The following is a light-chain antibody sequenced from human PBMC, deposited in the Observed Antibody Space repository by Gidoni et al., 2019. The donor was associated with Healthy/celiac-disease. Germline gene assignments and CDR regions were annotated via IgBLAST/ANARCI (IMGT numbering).Light chain of an antibody. CDR1: QSGSSSY. J-gene: IGKJ3*01. Sequence: EIVLTQSPGTLSLSPGERATLSCRASQSGSSSYLAWYPQKPGQAPRLLIYGASSRATCIPDRFSGSGSGTDFTLTISRLEPEDFAVYYCQQYGSSQFTFGPGTKVDIK. CDR2: GAS. CDR3: QQYGSSQFT. V-gene: IGKV3-20*01.